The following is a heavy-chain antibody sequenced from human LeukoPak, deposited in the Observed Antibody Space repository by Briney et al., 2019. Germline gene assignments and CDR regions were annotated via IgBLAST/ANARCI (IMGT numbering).Heavy chain of an antibody. D-gene: IGHD2-15*01. Sequence: ASVKVSCKASGYAFTSYGISWVRQAPGQGLEWMGWISAYNGNTNYAQKPQGRVTMTTDTSTSTAYMELRSLKSDDTAVYYCARDLVVGRYCSGGSCYRGSGYWGQGTLVTVSS. CDR2: ISAYNGNT. J-gene: IGHJ4*02. V-gene: IGHV1-18*01. CDR1: GYAFTSYG. CDR3: ARDLVVGRYCSGGSCYRGSGY.